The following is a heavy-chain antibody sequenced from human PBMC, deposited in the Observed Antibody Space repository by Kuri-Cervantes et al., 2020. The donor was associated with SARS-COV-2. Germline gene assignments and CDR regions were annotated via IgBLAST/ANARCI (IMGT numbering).Heavy chain of an antibody. V-gene: IGHV4-34*01. J-gene: IGHJ5*02. CDR3: ARVKGIVLIDWFDP. D-gene: IGHD2-8*01. CDR2: INHSGST. Sequence: ESLKISCAASGFTFSNAWMSWVRQPPGKGLEWIGEINHSGSTNYNPSLKSRVTISVDTSKNQFSLKLSSVTAADTAVYYCARVKGIVLIDWFDPWGQGTLVTVSS. CDR1: GFTFSNAW.